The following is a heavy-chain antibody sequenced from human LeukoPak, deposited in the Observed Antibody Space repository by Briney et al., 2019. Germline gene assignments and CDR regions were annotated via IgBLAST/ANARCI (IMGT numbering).Heavy chain of an antibody. CDR2: INPSGGST. CDR3: ARDLDFWSGYPKNWFDP. J-gene: IGHJ5*02. D-gene: IGHD3-3*01. V-gene: IGHV1-46*01. Sequence: ASVKVSCKASGYTITSYYMHWVRQAPGQGLEWMGIINPSGGSTSYAQKFQGRVTMTRDTSTSTVYMELSSLRSEDTAVYYCARDLDFWSGYPKNWFDPWGQGTLVTVSS. CDR1: GYTITSYY.